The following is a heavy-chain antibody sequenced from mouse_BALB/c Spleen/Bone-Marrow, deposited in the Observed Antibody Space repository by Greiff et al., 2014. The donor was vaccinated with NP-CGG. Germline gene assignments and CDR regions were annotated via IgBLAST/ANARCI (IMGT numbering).Heavy chain of an antibody. CDR3: AKGTPYGSSFAY. D-gene: IGHD1-3*01. CDR2: ISYSGST. J-gene: IGHJ3*01. V-gene: IGHV3-2*02. CDR1: GYSITSDYA. Sequence: EVQLQQSGPGLVKPSQSLSLTCTVTGYSITSDYAWNWIRQFPGNKLEWMGYISYSGSTSYNPSLKSRISITRDTSKNQFFLQLNSVTTEDTATYDCAKGTPYGSSFAYWGQGTLVTVSA.